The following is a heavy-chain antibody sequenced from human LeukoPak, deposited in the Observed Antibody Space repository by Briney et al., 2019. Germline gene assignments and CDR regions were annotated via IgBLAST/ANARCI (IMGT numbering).Heavy chain of an antibody. Sequence: GGSLRLSCAASGFTFSSYVMHWVRQAPGKGLEWVAVISYDGSIKYYADSVKGRFTISRDNSKNTLYLQMNSLRAEDTAVYYCARDSWFGESYLPHGDYWGQGTPVTVSS. CDR1: GFTFSSYV. V-gene: IGHV3-30-3*01. CDR3: ARDSWFGESYLPHGDY. D-gene: IGHD3-10*01. CDR2: ISYDGSIK. J-gene: IGHJ4*02.